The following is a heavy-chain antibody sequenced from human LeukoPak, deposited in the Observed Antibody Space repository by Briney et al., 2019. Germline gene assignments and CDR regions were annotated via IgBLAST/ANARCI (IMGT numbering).Heavy chain of an antibody. CDR3: AKRGVVIRVILVGFHKEAYYFDS. CDR2: ISDRGSRT. CDR1: GITLSNYG. Sequence: GGSLRLSCAVSGITLSNYGMSWVRQAPGKGLEWVAGISDRGSRTNYADSVKGRFTISTDHPKNTLYLQMNSLRAEDTAVYFCAKRGVVIRVILVGFHKEAYYFDSWGQGALVSVSS. J-gene: IGHJ4*02. V-gene: IGHV3-23*01. D-gene: IGHD3-22*01.